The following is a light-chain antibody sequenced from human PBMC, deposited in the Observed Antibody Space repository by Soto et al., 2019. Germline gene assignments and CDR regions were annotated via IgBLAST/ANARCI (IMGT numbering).Light chain of an antibody. CDR2: DVS. Sequence: DIQMTQSPSTLSASVGDRVTITCRASQSIGSWLAWYLQKPGKAPKLLIYDVSGLQSGVPSRFSGSGSGTEFTLPISSLQPDDFATYYCQQYNDSPFTFGPGTKVDIK. CDR3: QQYNDSPFT. CDR1: QSIGSW. J-gene: IGKJ3*01. V-gene: IGKV1-5*01.